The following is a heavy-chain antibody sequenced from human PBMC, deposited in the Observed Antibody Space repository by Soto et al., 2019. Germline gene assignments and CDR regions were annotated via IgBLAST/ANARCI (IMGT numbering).Heavy chain of an antibody. CDR3: ANDIHEQWLVSHFEY. Sequence: EVQLVESGGGSVQPGRSLRLSCVASGFTFESYAMHWVRQVPGKGLEWVSGISWNSGSIGYEDSVKGRFTISRDNAQKSLYLEMNSLIVEDTAFYYCANDIHEQWLVSHFEYWGQGALVTVSS. CDR1: GFTFESYA. CDR2: ISWNSGSI. J-gene: IGHJ4*02. D-gene: IGHD6-19*01. V-gene: IGHV3-9*01.